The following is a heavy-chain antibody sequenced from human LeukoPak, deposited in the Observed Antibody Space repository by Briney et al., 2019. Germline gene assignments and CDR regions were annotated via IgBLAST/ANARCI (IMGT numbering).Heavy chain of an antibody. J-gene: IGHJ4*02. CDR1: GGSISSYY. Sequence: SETLSLTCTISGGSISSYYWGWIRQPPGKGLEWIGSIYHSGSTYYNPSLKSRVTISVDTSKNQFSLKLSSVTAADTAVYYCARENSYYDSSGYYFGSGYFDYWGQGTLVTVSS. CDR2: IYHSGST. V-gene: IGHV4-39*07. CDR3: ARENSYYDSSGYYFGSGYFDY. D-gene: IGHD3-22*01.